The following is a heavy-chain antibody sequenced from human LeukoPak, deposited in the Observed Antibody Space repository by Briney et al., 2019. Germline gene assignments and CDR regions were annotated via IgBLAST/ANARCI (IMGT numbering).Heavy chain of an antibody. J-gene: IGHJ4*02. CDR3: AKEDYDGSGSYLGY. CDR1: GFPFSSYG. D-gene: IGHD3-10*01. CDR2: VSYDGSNK. Sequence: RSLLLSCAASGFPFSSYGMHGGRRAPGKGLGGGAVVSYDGSNKVSADSVKGRFTISRDNSKNTLYLQMNSLRPEDTAAYQCAKEDYDGSGSYLGYWGQGTLVTVSS. V-gene: IGHV3-30*18.